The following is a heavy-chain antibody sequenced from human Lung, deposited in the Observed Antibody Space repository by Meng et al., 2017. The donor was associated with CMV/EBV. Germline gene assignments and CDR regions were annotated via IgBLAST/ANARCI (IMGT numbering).Heavy chain of an antibody. Sequence: GGSLRLXCAASGFTFSHYGMHWVRQAPGKGLEWVAGIWYDGSNKYYGDSVKGRFTISRDNSKNTLYLQINSLRAEDTAVYYCAKDQCYFWGIDIPHYGMDVWXQGTTVTVSS. CDR1: GFTFSHYG. V-gene: IGHV3-33*06. J-gene: IGHJ6*02. CDR2: IWYDGSNK. D-gene: IGHD3-16*01. CDR3: AKDQCYFWGIDIPHYGMDV.